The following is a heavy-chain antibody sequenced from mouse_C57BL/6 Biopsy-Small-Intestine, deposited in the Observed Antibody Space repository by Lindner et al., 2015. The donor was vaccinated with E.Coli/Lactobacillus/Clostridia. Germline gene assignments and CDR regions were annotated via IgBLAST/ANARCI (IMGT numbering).Heavy chain of an antibody. V-gene: IGHV1-42*01. J-gene: IGHJ2*01. Sequence: VQLQESGPELVKPGASVKISCKASGYSFTGYYMNWVKQSPEKSLEWIGEINPTTGGTTYNQKFKAKATLTVDKSSSTACMQLKSLTSEDSAVYYCARSYYDYLDYWGQGTTLTVSS. CDR3: ARSYYDYLDY. CDR2: INPTTGGT. D-gene: IGHD2-4*01. CDR1: GYSFTGYY.